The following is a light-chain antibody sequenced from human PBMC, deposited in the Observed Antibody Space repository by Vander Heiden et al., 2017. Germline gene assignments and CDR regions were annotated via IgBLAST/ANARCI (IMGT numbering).Light chain of an antibody. Sequence: DIVMTQSPLSLPVTPGEPASISCRSSQSLLHSNGYTYLHWYLQKPGQSPQLLIYLGSNRASGVPDRFSGSGSGTDFTLKISRVEAEDVGVYYCMQAVQAPLTFGGWTRVEIQ. CDR3: MQAVQAPLT. CDR2: LGS. CDR1: QSLLHSNGYTY. J-gene: IGKJ4*01. V-gene: IGKV2-28*01.